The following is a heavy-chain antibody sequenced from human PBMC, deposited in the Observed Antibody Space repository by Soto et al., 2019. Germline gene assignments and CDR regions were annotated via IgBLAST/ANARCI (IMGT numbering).Heavy chain of an antibody. CDR2: ISGSGGST. CDR1: GFTFSSYA. V-gene: IGHV3-23*01. Sequence: GGSLRLSCAASGFTFSSYAMSWVRQAPGKGLEWVSAISGSGGSTYYADSVKGRLTISRDNSKNTLYLQMNSLRAEDTAVYDCAKGQQTVDRYYCAFDIWGQGTMVTVSS. J-gene: IGHJ3*02. D-gene: IGHD3-10*01. CDR3: AKGQQTVDRYYCAFDI.